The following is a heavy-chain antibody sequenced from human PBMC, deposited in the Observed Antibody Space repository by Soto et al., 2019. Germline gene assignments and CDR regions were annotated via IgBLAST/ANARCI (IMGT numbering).Heavy chain of an antibody. J-gene: IGHJ6*02. CDR3: ARGFCSGSYSGGLCMDV. CDR2: INHSGST. CDR1: GGSFSGYY. D-gene: IGHD3-3*01. V-gene: IGHV4-34*01. Sequence: SETLSLTCAVYGGSFSGYYWSWIRQPPGKGLEWIGEINHSGSTNYNPSLKSRVTISVDTSKNQFSLKLSSVTAADTAVYYCARGFCSGSYSGGLCMDVWGQGSTVTVSS.